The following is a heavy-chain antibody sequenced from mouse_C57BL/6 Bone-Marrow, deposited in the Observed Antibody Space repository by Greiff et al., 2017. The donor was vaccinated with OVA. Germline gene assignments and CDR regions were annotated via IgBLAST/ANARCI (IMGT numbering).Heavy chain of an antibody. Sequence: DVKLQESGPELVKPGASVKISCKASGYSFTGYYMNWVKQSPEKSLEWIGEINPSTGGTTYNQKFKAKATLTVDKSSSTAYMQLKSLTSEDSAVYYCASGDWYYFDYWGQGTTLTVSS. CDR2: INPSTGGT. CDR1: GYSFTGYY. D-gene: IGHD3-3*01. J-gene: IGHJ2*01. V-gene: IGHV1-42*01. CDR3: ASGDWYYFDY.